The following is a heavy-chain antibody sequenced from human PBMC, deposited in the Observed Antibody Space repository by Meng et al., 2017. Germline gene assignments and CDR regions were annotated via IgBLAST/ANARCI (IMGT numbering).Heavy chain of an antibody. CDR3: ARGSTMIVVGWI. V-gene: IGHV3-30*03. CDR2: ISYDGSNK. J-gene: IGHJ3*02. Sequence: GESLKISCAASGFTLSSYWMHWVRQAPGKGLEWVAVISYDGSNKYYADSVKGRFTISRDNSKNTLYLQMNSLRAEDTAVYYCARGSTMIVVGWIWGQGTMVTVSS. D-gene: IGHD3-22*01. CDR1: GFTLSSYW.